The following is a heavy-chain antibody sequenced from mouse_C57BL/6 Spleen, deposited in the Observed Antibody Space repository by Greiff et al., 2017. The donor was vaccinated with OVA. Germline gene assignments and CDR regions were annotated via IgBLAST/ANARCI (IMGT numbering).Heavy chain of an antibody. V-gene: IGHV1-26*01. CDR3: ARMRAWFAY. J-gene: IGHJ3*01. Sequence: EVQLQQSGPELVKPGASVKISCKASGYTFTDYYMNWVKQSHGKSLEWIGDINPNNGGTSYNQKFKGKATLTVDKSSSTAYMELRSLTSEDSAVYYCARMRAWFAYWGQGPLVTVSA. CDR2: INPNNGGT. CDR1: GYTFTDYY.